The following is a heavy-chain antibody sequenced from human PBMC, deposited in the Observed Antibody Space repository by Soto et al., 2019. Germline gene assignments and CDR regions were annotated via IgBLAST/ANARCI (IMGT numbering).Heavy chain of an antibody. J-gene: IGHJ4*02. CDR2: ISSSSSYI. Sequence: EVQLVESGGGLVKPGASLRLSCAASGFTFSSYSMSWVRQAPGRGLEWVSSISSSSSYIYYADSVKGRFTISRDNAKNSLYLQMNSLRAEDTAVYYCASDSYDFWTGYSYWGQGTQVTVSS. CDR3: ASDSYDFWTGYSY. D-gene: IGHD3-3*01. V-gene: IGHV3-21*01. CDR1: GFTFSSYS.